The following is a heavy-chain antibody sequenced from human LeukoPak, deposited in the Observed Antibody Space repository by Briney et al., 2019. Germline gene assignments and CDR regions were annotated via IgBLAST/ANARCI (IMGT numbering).Heavy chain of an antibody. V-gene: IGHV3-23*01. J-gene: IGHJ4*02. Sequence: GGSLRLSCAASGFTFSSYAMTWVRQAPGKGLEWVSGIIGSEGSTYYADSVKGRFTISRDNSKNTLYLQMNSLRAEDTAVYYCAKVGQPLRFLEDYFDYWGQGTLVTVSS. D-gene: IGHD3-3*01. CDR3: AKVGQPLRFLEDYFDY. CDR2: IIGSEGST. CDR1: GFTFSSYA.